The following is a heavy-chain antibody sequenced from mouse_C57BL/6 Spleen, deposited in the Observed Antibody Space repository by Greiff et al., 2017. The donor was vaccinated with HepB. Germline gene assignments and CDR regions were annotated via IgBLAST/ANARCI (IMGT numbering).Heavy chain of an antibody. V-gene: IGHV5-17*01. CDR3: ARPRSSYFYYAMVY. CDR2: ISSGSSTI. J-gene: IGHJ4*01. CDR1: GFTFSDYG. Sequence: EVQGVESGGGLVKPGGSLKLSCAASGFTFSDYGMHWVRQAPEKGLEWVAYISSGSSTIYYADTVKGRFTISRDNAKNTLFLQMTSLRSEDTAMYYCARPRSSYFYYAMVYWGQGTSVTVSS. D-gene: IGHD1-1*01.